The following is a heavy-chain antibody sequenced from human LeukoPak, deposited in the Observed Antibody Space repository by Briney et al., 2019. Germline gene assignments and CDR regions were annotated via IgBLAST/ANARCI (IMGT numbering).Heavy chain of an antibody. CDR1: GSTFTSYW. J-gene: IGHJ4*02. CDR2: INSDGSST. Sequence: PGGSLRLSCVASGSTFTSYWMHWVRQAPGKGLVWVSRINSDGSSTNYADSVKGRFTISRDNAKNTLYLQMNSLRAEDTAVYYCAMGPYYYDTSGYFRNWGQGTLVTVSS. D-gene: IGHD3-22*01. CDR3: AMGPYYYDTSGYFRN. V-gene: IGHV3-74*01.